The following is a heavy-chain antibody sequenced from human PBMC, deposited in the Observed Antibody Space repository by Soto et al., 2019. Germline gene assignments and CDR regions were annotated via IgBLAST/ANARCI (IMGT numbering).Heavy chain of an antibody. D-gene: IGHD3-9*01. J-gene: IGHJ3*02. CDR3: ARLAHYDILTGYFLNAFDI. CDR1: GGSISSYY. CDR2: IYYSGIT. V-gene: IGHV4-59*08. Sequence: SETLSLTCTVSGGSISSYYWSWIRQPPGKGLEWIGYIYYSGITDYNPSLKSRVTISVDTSKSQFSLKLNSVTAADTAVYYCARLAHYDILTGYFLNAFDIWGQGTLVTVPS.